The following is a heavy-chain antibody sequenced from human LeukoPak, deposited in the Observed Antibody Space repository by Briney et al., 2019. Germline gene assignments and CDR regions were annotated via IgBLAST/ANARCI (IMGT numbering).Heavy chain of an antibody. D-gene: IGHD4-23*01. J-gene: IGHJ5*02. CDR1: GYTFTGYY. Sequence: ASVKVSCXASGYTFTGYYMHWVRLAPGQGLEWMGRINPNSGGTNYAQKFQGRVTMTRDTSISTAYMELSRLRSDDTAVYYCARDPSYNDYGGNNWFDPWGQGTLVTVSS. CDR3: ARDPSYNDYGGNNWFDP. CDR2: INPNSGGT. V-gene: IGHV1-2*06.